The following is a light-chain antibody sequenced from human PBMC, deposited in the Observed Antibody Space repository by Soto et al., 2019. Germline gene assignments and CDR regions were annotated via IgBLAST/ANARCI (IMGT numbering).Light chain of an antibody. J-gene: IGKJ2*01. CDR2: DAS. Sequence: EILLAQSPATLSLSPGERATLSCKASQDVSIFLAWYQQKPGQAPRLLIHDASNRATGVPATFSGSGSWRDFTLTITSLEPEDFAVYYGQQRSTWLYTFGQGTKLEV. CDR3: QQRSTWLYT. V-gene: IGKV3-11*02. CDR1: QDVSIF.